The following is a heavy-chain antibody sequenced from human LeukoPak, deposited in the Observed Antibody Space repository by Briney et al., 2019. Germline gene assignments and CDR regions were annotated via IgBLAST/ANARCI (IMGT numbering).Heavy chain of an antibody. CDR3: ARGYVNYGGSFDY. CDR1: GGSVSSGDCL. J-gene: IGHJ4*02. Sequence: SETLSLTCTVSGGSVSSGDCLWSWIRQPPGKGLEWFGYIYYSGSTSYNPSLRSRITISVDTSKNQCSLKLSTVTAADTAIYYCARGYVNYGGSFDYWGQGTLVTVSS. CDR2: IYYSGST. V-gene: IGHV4-30-4*01. D-gene: IGHD4-23*01.